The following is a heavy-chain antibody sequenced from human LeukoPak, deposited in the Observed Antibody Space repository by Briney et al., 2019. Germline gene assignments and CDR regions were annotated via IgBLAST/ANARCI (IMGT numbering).Heavy chain of an antibody. CDR3: AKGFRVVVPAAPPGLDY. D-gene: IGHD2-2*01. CDR1: GFTFSSYA. V-gene: IGHV3-30*04. J-gene: IGHJ4*02. Sequence: GRSLRLSCAASGFTFSSYAMHWVRQAPGKGLEWVAVISYDGSNKYYADSVKGRFTISRDNSKNTLYLQMNSLRAEDTAVYYCAKGFRVVVPAAPPGLDYWGQGTLVTVSS. CDR2: ISYDGSNK.